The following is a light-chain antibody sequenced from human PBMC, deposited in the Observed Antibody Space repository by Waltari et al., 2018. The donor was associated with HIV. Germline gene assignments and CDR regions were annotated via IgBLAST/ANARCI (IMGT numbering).Light chain of an antibody. V-gene: IGLV3-21*01. Sequence: SYVLTQSPSVSVAPGQTAIITWGGKNIGSKRVHWYQQRPGQAPVLIIFDDADRPSGIPERFSGSNSGDTATLSISRVEAGDEADYFCQVWDIITDEVIFGGGTKMTVL. CDR2: DDA. CDR1: NIGSKR. J-gene: IGLJ2*01. CDR3: QVWDIITDEVI.